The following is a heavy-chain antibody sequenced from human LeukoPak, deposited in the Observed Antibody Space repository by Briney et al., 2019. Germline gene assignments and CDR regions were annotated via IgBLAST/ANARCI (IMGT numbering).Heavy chain of an antibody. J-gene: IGHJ4*02. CDR3: ARVSSGSYYFDY. CDR1: GGSISSSNW. Sequence: SETLTLTCAVSGGSISSSNWWRWVRQPPGKGLEGIGEIYHSGSANYNPSLKSRVTISVDKSKNQFSLKLTSVTAADTAVYYCARVSSGSYYFDYWGQGTLVTVSS. D-gene: IGHD1-26*01. V-gene: IGHV4-4*02. CDR2: IYHSGSA.